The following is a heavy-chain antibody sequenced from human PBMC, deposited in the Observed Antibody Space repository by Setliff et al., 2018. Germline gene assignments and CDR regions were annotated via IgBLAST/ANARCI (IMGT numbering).Heavy chain of an antibody. D-gene: IGHD2-8*01. V-gene: IGHV1-18*01. CDR1: GFTFTDYG. Sequence: ASVKVSCKSPGFTFTDYGITWVRQVPGQGLEWMGWISADNGNTKYAQNLHGKITMTTDTSTSTAYLELRSLRPDDTAVYYCARLVRFCTRTACQNVAGDEAWGQGTLVTVSS. CDR2: ISADNGNT. J-gene: IGHJ5*01. CDR3: ARLVRFCTRTACQNVAGDEA.